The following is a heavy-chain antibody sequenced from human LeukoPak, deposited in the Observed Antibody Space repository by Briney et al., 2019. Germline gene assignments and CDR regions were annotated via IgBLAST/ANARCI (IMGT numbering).Heavy chain of an antibody. CDR1: GGSISSSSYY. D-gene: IGHD3-10*01. CDR3: ARVVVRGVRFDY. Sequence: SETLSLTCTVSGGSISSSSYYWGWIRQPPGKGLECIGSIYYSGSTYYNPSLKSRVTISVDTSKNQFSLKLSSVTAADTAVYYCARVVVRGVRFDYWGQGTLVTVSS. V-gene: IGHV4-39*07. J-gene: IGHJ4*02. CDR2: IYYSGST.